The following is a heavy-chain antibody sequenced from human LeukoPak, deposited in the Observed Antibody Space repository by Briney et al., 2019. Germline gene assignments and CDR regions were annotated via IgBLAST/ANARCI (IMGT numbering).Heavy chain of an antibody. V-gene: IGHV3-21*06. CDR1: GFTFSNYG. CDR3: ARGRSITLLFFFEQRTAYEI. D-gene: IGHD3-10*01. J-gene: IGHJ4*03. CDR2: TDTSGRYV. Sequence: GRSLRLSCAASGFTFSNYGTNWVRQAPQQGLEWFSFTDTSGRYVYYGGSVTRRFPISRDNAKNLLFLQMNGLRAEDTALYYCARGRSITLLFFFEQRTAYEIWGQGAMVAVSS.